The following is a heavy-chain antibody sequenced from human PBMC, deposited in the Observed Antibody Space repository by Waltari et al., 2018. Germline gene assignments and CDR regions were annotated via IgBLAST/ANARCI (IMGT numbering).Heavy chain of an antibody. Sequence: EVQLLESGGGLVQPGGSLRLSCAASGFTVSSYAMSWVRQAPGKGLEWVAAMSGSGGSTYYADSVKGRFTISRDNSKNTLYLQMNSLRAEDTAVYYCANSLVTMIVVSGAFDIWGQGTMVTVSS. V-gene: IGHV3-23*01. CDR2: MSGSGGST. CDR1: GFTVSSYA. CDR3: ANSLVTMIVVSGAFDI. D-gene: IGHD3-22*01. J-gene: IGHJ3*02.